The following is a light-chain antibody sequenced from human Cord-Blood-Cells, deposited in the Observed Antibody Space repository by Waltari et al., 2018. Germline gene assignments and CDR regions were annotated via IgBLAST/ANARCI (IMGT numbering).Light chain of an antibody. CDR3: SSYTSSSTPVV. Sequence: QSALTQPASVSGCPGQSITNSCPGTRSYVGGYNYVSWFQQHPGNAPKPLIYDVSNRPSGVSNRFSGAKSGHTASLTISGLQAEDEADYYCSSYTSSSTPVVFGGGTKLTVL. J-gene: IGLJ2*01. V-gene: IGLV2-14*01. CDR1: RSYVGGYNY. CDR2: DVS.